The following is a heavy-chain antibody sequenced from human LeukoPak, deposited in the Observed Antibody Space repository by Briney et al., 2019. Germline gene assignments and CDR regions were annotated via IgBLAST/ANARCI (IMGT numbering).Heavy chain of an antibody. CDR1: GFTFSSYS. J-gene: IGHJ6*03. Sequence: GGSLRLSCAASGFTFSSYSMNWVRQAPGKGLEWVSSISSSSSYIYYADSVKGRFTISRDNAKNSLYLQMNSLRAEDTAVYYWASIRLGAADMDVWGKGTTVTVSS. CDR2: ISSSSSYI. CDR3: ASIRLGAADMDV. V-gene: IGHV3-21*01. D-gene: IGHD6-25*01.